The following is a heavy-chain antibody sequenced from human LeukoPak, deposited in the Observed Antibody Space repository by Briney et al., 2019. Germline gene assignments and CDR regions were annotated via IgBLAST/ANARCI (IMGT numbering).Heavy chain of an antibody. CDR2: IKQDGSGK. J-gene: IGHJ4*02. D-gene: IGHD3-10*01. V-gene: IGHV3-7*01. CDR1: GFTFSSYL. CDR3: ARTRPGRLSGFGTGFYPLPDY. Sequence: SGGSLRLSCAASGFTFSSYLMSWVRQTPKKGLEWVANIKQDGSGKYYVDSLKGRFTISRDNAKNSLYLQMNSLRVEDTAIYYCARTRPGRLSGFGTGFYPLPDYWGQGTLVTVSS.